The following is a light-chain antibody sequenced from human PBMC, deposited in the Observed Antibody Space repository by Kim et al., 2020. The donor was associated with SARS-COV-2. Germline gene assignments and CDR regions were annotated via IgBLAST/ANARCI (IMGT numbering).Light chain of an antibody. J-gene: IGLJ2*01. CDR3: QVWDSSSDRPSVI. CDR1: NSGSKS. Sequence: GTRDRIPCGGNNSGSKSVQCYQQKPSQPPGLVIYYASDRPSGIPERFSGANSGNTATLTICRVEAEDEADYYCQVWDSSSDRPSVIFGGGPQLTVL. CDR2: YAS. V-gene: IGLV3-21*04.